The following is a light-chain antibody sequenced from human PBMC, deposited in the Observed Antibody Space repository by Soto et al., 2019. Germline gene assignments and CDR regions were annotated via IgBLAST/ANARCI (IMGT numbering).Light chain of an antibody. Sequence: DIQMTQSPSTLSASVGDRVTITCRASQSTSTWLAWYQQRPGKTPKLLISEASKLESGVPSRFSGSGSGTEFTPTISSLQPDDFATSYCQQYNTYPYAFGQGTKVEIK. CDR3: QQYNTYPYA. J-gene: IGKJ1*01. CDR2: EAS. V-gene: IGKV1-5*03. CDR1: QSTSTW.